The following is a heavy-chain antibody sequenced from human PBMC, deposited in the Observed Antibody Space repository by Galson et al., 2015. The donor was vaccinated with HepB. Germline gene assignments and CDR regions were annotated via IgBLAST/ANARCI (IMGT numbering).Heavy chain of an antibody. CDR1: GYTLTELS. Sequence: SVKVSCKVSGYTLTELSMHWVRQAPGKGLEWMGGFDPEDGETIYAQKFQGRVTMTEDTSTDTAYMELSSLRSEDTAVYYCATALRYFDWLPKYYFDYWGQGTLVTVSS. CDR2: FDPEDGET. CDR3: ATALRYFDWLPKYYFDY. V-gene: IGHV1-24*01. D-gene: IGHD3-9*01. J-gene: IGHJ4*02.